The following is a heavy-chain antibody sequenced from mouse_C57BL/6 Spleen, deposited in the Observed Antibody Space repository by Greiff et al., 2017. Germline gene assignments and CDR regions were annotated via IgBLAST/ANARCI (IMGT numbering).Heavy chain of an antibody. J-gene: IGHJ4*01. CDR2: IHPSDSDT. D-gene: IGHD2-4*01. V-gene: IGHV1-74*01. CDR1: GYTFTSYW. Sequence: VQLQQPGTELVKPGASVKVSCKASGYTFTSYWMHWVKQRPGQGLEWIGKIHPSDSDTNYNQKFKGKATLTVDKSSSTAYMQLSSLTSEDSAVYYCEIWDDYDEMFAMDYWGQGTSVTVSS. CDR3: EIWDDYDEMFAMDY.